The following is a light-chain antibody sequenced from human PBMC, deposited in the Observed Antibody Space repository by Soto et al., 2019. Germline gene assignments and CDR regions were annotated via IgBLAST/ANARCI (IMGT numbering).Light chain of an antibody. Sequence: DVHMTQSPSTLSSSVGYRVTITCRASQSISSWLAWYQQKPGKAPKLLIYDASSLESGVPSRFSGSGSGTEFTLTISSLQPDDFATYYCQQYNSYWTFGQGTKVDIK. V-gene: IGKV1-5*01. CDR2: DAS. CDR1: QSISSW. CDR3: QQYNSYWT. J-gene: IGKJ1*01.